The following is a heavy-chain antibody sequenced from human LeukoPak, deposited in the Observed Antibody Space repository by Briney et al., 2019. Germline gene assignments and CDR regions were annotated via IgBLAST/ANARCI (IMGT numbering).Heavy chain of an antibody. V-gene: IGHV3-7*01. CDR3: ARDLTSLFY. CDR2: IKKDGTDK. D-gene: IGHD1-14*01. Sequence: PGGSLRLSCAASGFTFSSYAMSWVRQAPGKGLEWVANIKKDGTDKYYVDSVKGRFTISRDNAKDSLFLQMNSLRAEDTAVYYCARDLTSLFYWGQGTLVTVSS. CDR1: GFTFSSYA. J-gene: IGHJ4*02.